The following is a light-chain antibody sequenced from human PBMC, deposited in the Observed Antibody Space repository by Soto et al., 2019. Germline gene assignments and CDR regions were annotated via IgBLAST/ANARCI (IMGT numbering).Light chain of an antibody. CDR1: QSVSSSY. J-gene: IGKJ1*01. Sequence: EIVLTQSPGTLSLSPGERATLSCRASQSVSSSYLAWYQQKPGQAPRLLIYGASSRATVIPDRFSGSGSGTDFTLTISRLEPEDFAVYYCQQYGSSPSWTFGKGTKVEIK. V-gene: IGKV3-20*01. CDR3: QQYGSSPSWT. CDR2: GAS.